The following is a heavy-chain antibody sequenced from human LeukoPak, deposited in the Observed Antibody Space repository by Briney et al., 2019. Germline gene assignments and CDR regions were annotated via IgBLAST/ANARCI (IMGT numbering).Heavy chain of an antibody. CDR3: ARDLGHTGYDLYDY. J-gene: IGHJ4*02. CDR1: GFTFSGFA. V-gene: IGHV3-23*01. D-gene: IGHD5-12*01. CDR2: ISGSGDNT. Sequence: KPGGSLRLSCAASGFTFSGFAMSWVRRTPGKGLEWVSGISGSGDNTLYADSVKGRFTISRDNSKNTLYLEMNSLRAEDTAVYYCARDLGHTGYDLYDYWGQGTLVTVSS.